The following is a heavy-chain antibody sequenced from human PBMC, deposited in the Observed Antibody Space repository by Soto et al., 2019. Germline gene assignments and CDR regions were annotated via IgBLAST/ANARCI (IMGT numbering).Heavy chain of an antibody. Sequence: SETLSLTCAVYGGSFSGYYWSWIRQPPGKGLEWIGEINHSGSTNYNPSLKSRVTISVDTSKNQFSLKLSSVTAADTAVYYCARGSTFGGRYYFDYWGQGTLVTVSS. CDR2: INHSGST. V-gene: IGHV4-34*01. D-gene: IGHD3-10*02. CDR1: GGSFSGYY. CDR3: ARGSTFGGRYYFDY. J-gene: IGHJ4*02.